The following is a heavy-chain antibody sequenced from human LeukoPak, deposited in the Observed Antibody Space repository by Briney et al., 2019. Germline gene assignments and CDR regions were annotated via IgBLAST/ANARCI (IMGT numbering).Heavy chain of an antibody. CDR2: ISYDGSNK. CDR3: AKALTSGWYLDAFNI. V-gene: IGHV3-30*18. CDR1: GFTFSSCG. Sequence: GRSLRLSCAASGFTFSSCGMHWVRQAPGKGLEWVAAISYDGSNKYYADSVKGRFTISRDNSKNTLFLEMNSLRAEDTAVYYCAKALTSGWYLDAFNIWGQGTMVTASS. J-gene: IGHJ3*02. D-gene: IGHD6-19*01.